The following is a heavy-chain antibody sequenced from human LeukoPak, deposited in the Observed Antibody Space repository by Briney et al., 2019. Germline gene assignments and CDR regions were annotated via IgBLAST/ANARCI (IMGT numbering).Heavy chain of an antibody. CDR1: GFTFSSYG. CDR2: ISYDGSNK. Sequence: GGSLRLSCAASGFTFSSYGMHWVRQAPGKGLEWVAVISYDGSNKYYADSVKGRFTISRDNSKNTLYLQMNSLRAEDTAVYYCAREESATWIQLWSYFDYWGQGTLVTVSS. D-gene: IGHD5-18*01. V-gene: IGHV3-30*03. CDR3: AREESATWIQLWSYFDY. J-gene: IGHJ4*02.